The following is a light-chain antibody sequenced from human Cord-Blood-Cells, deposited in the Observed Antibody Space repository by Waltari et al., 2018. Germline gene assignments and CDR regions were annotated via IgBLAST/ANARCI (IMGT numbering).Light chain of an antibody. CDR2: DVS. Sequence: QSALTQPASVSGSPGQSITISCTGTSSDVGGYNYVSWYQQHPGKAPKLMIYDVSNRPSGVSNGFSGSKSGNTASLTISGLRAEDEADYYCSSYTSSSTLVFGGGTQLTVL. CDR1: SSDVGGYNY. J-gene: IGLJ7*01. CDR3: SSYTSSSTLV. V-gene: IGLV2-14*01.